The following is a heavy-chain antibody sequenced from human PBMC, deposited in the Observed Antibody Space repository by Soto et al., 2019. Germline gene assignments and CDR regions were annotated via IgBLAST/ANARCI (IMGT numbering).Heavy chain of an antibody. CDR2: IVVGSGNT. V-gene: IGHV1-58*01. CDR3: AAETGFYYYYGMDV. J-gene: IGHJ6*02. Sequence: SVKVSCKASGFTFTSSAVQWVRQARGQRLEWIGWIVVGSGNTNYAQKFQERVTITRDMSTSTAYMELSSLRSEDTAVYYCAAETGFYYYYGMDVWGQGTTVTVSS. D-gene: IGHD1-1*01. CDR1: GFTFTSSA.